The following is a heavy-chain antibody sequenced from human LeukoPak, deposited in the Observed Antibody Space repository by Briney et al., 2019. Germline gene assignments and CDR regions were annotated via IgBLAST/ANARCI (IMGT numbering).Heavy chain of an antibody. CDR3: ARDRRGAYGDYATSY. D-gene: IGHD4-17*01. Sequence: GASVKVSCKVSGYTLTELSMHWVRQAPGKGLEWMGGFDPEDGETIYAQKFQGRVTMTRDTSISTAYMELSRLRSDDTAVYYCARDRRGAYGDYATSYWGQGTLVTVSS. CDR2: FDPEDGET. J-gene: IGHJ4*02. CDR1: GYTLTELS. V-gene: IGHV1-24*01.